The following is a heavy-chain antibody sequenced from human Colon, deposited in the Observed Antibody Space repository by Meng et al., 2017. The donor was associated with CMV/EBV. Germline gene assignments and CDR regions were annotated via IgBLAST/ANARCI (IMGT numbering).Heavy chain of an antibody. Sequence: CAASEFTFSDYYMGWIRHAPGKGLEWLSYITTGGSLSYADSVQGRFTISRDNAKNSLFLQINSLRVEDTAVYYCARITILTGFHLDSWGQGTLVTVSS. CDR2: ITTGGSL. CDR1: EFTFSDYY. CDR3: ARITILTGFHLDS. J-gene: IGHJ4*02. D-gene: IGHD3-9*01. V-gene: IGHV3-11*01.